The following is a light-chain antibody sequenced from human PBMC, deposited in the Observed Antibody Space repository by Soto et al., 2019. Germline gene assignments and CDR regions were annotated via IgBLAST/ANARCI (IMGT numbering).Light chain of an antibody. Sequence: QSALTQPASVSGSPGQSVTISCTGTSSDVGGYNYVSWYQQHPGEAPKLLLYGVTNRPSGISHRFSGSKSGNTASLTVSGLQAEDEADYYCISYTTARTYVFGTGTKVTVL. V-gene: IGLV2-14*01. J-gene: IGLJ1*01. CDR3: ISYTTARTYV. CDR2: GVT. CDR1: SSDVGGYNY.